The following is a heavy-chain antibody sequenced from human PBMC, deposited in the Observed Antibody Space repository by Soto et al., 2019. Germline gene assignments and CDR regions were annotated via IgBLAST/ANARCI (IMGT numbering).Heavy chain of an antibody. CDR3: ARGPYYDFWSGYQNWLDP. Sequence: SETLSLTCTVSGGSISSYYWSWIRQPPGKGLEWIGYIYYSGSTNYNPSLKSRVTISIDTSKNQFSLKLSSVTAADTAVYYCARGPYYDFWSGYQNWLDPWGQGTLVTVSS. D-gene: IGHD3-3*01. CDR1: GGSISSYY. CDR2: IYYSGST. J-gene: IGHJ5*02. V-gene: IGHV4-59*01.